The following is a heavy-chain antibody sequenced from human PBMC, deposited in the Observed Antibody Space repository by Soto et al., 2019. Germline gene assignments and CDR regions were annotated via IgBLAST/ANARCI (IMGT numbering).Heavy chain of an antibody. V-gene: IGHV4-30-4*01. CDR2: IYYSAST. J-gene: IGHJ6*02. D-gene: IGHD6-6*01. Sequence: SETLSLTCSVSGGSISSGDYYWSWIRQPPGKGLEWIGYIYYSASTYYNPSLKSRVTISVDTSKNQFSLKLSSVTAADTAVYYCARGSIAAPLSGMDVWGQGTTGTVSS. CDR1: GGSISSGDYY. CDR3: ARGSIAAPLSGMDV.